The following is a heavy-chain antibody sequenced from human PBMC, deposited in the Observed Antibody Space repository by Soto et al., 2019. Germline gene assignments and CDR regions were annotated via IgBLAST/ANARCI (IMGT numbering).Heavy chain of an antibody. CDR1: GGSISGYY. CDR3: ARDLWGYCGTDCYPLDV. V-gene: IGHV4-59*01. D-gene: IGHD2-21*02. Sequence: PSETLSLTCTVSGGSISGYYWSWIRQPPGKGLEWIGYMYNTGSTVYNPSFKNRVTISVDTSKNQFSLKLNSVTAADTAVYYCARDLWGYCGTDCYPLDVWGQGTTVTVSS. J-gene: IGHJ6*02. CDR2: MYNTGST.